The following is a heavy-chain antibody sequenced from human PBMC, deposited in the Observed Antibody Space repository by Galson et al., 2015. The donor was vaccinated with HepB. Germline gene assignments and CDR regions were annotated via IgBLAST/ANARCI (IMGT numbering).Heavy chain of an antibody. Sequence: SLRLSCAAYGFTFSDYWMTWVRQAPGKGLEWVAKITQDGSEKYYVDSVKGRFTISSDNAKNSLYLQMNSLRADDTAVFYCVRSAGWASDYWGQGTLVTVSS. V-gene: IGHV3-7*03. CDR3: VRSAGWASDY. CDR2: ITQDGSEK. CDR1: GFTFSDYW. D-gene: IGHD1-26*01. J-gene: IGHJ4*02.